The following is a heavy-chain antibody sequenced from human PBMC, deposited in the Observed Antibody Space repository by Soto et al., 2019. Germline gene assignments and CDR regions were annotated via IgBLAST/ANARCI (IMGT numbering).Heavy chain of an antibody. D-gene: IGHD1-20*01. V-gene: IGHV4-39*01. CDR2: SYYSGTS. J-gene: IGHJ5*02. CDR1: GGSIRVQSYY. Sequence: LSLTCTVSGGSIRVQSYYWTWIRQTPGKGLEWAGSSYYSGTSYFNPALKGRVTISVDTSTNQFSLRLTSVTAADTAVYYCTRRYNWNDYYFDPWGQGTLVTVSS. CDR3: TRRYNWNDYYFDP.